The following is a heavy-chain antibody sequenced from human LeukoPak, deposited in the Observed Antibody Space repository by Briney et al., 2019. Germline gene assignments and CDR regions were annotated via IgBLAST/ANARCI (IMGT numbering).Heavy chain of an antibody. CDR1: GFTFSSYS. J-gene: IGHJ4*02. Sequence: GGSLRLSCAASGFTFSSYSMNWVRQAPGKGLEWVSYISSSSTIYYADSVKGRFTISRDNAKNSLYLQMNSLRAEDTAVYYCAISPRMKPIDYWGQGTLVTVSS. D-gene: IGHD1-14*01. CDR3: AISPRMKPIDY. CDR2: ISSSSTI. V-gene: IGHV3-48*01.